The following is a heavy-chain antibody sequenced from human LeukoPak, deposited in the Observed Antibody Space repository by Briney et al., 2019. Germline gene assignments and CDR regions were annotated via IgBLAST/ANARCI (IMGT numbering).Heavy chain of an antibody. V-gene: IGHV3-21*01. CDR1: GFTFSSYS. CDR3: ARDTGSSSWYY. CDR2: ISSSSSYI. D-gene: IGHD6-13*01. J-gene: IGHJ4*02. Sequence: GGSLRLSCAASGFTFSSYSMNWVRQAPGEGLEWVSFISSSSSYIYYADSVKGRFTISRDNAKNSLYLQMNSLRAEDTAVYYCARDTGSSSWYYWGQGTLVTVSS.